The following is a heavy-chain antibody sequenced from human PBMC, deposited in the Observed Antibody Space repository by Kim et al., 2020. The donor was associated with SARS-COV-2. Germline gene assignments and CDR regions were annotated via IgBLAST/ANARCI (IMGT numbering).Heavy chain of an antibody. Sequence: GGSLRLSCAASGFTFSSYSMNWVRQAPGKGLEWVSYISSSSSTIYYADSVKGRFTISRDNAKNSLYPQMNSLRDEDTAVYYCARDQTPFWSDDAFDIWGQGTMVTVSS. CDR3: ARDQTPFWSDDAFDI. V-gene: IGHV3-48*02. J-gene: IGHJ3*02. D-gene: IGHD3-3*01. CDR2: ISSSSSTI. CDR1: GFTFSSYS.